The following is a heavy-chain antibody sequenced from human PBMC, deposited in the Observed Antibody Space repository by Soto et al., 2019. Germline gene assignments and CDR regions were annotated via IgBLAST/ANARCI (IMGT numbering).Heavy chain of an antibody. CDR2: ISSSGTTI. D-gene: IGHD6-19*01. CDR3: ARDPYATGWAWYFDL. V-gene: IGHV3-11*01. Sequence: QVQLVESGGGLVKPGGSLRLSCAASGFTFSDYYMSWIRQAPGKGLEWVSYISSSGTTISYADSVKGRFTISRDIAKNAVYLQMNSLRAEDTAIYYCARDPYATGWAWYFDLWGRGTLVTVSS. CDR1: GFTFSDYY. J-gene: IGHJ2*01.